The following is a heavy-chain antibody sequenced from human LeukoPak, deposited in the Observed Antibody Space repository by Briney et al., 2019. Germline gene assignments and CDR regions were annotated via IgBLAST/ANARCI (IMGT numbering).Heavy chain of an antibody. CDR3: ARIFRYQLVDYYALDV. CDR1: GFSFSDYA. V-gene: IGHV3-21*01. Sequence: PGGSLRLSCAASGFSFSDYAMDWVRQAPGKGLEWVSAISSNSAYIYYADSVKGRFTISRDNAKSPVSLQMNSLRDDDTAVYYCARIFRYQLVDYYALDVWGQGTTVTVSS. D-gene: IGHD2-2*01. CDR2: ISSNSAYI. J-gene: IGHJ6*02.